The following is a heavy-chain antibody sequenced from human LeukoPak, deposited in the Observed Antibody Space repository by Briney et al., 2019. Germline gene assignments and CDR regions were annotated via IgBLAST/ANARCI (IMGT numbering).Heavy chain of an antibody. CDR3: ARTPPFVGVDY. V-gene: IGHV1-18*01. J-gene: IGHJ4*02. Sequence: ASVKVSCKTSGYSFSNYGISWVRQAPGQGLEWMGWINAYNGHTNYAQKLQGRVTMTIETSTSTVYMELRSLRSDDTAVYYCARTPPFVGVDYWGQGTLVTVSS. CDR2: INAYNGHT. CDR1: GYSFSNYG. D-gene: IGHD6-6*01.